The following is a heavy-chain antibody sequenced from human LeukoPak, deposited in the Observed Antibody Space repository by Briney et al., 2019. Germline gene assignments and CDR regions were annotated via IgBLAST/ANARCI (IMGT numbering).Heavy chain of an antibody. D-gene: IGHD1-26*01. CDR3: TKRQGPTSGSYDYFDP. CDR2: IHSSGYT. V-gene: IGHV4-4*09. J-gene: IGHJ5*02. CDR1: GGSISGNY. Sequence: SETLSLTCTVSGGSISGNYWSWIRQPPGQGLEWITYIHSSGYTNYNPSLKSRVTISVDTSNNQFSLKVTSVTAADTAMYYCTKRQGPTSGSYDYFDPWGQGAMVTVSS.